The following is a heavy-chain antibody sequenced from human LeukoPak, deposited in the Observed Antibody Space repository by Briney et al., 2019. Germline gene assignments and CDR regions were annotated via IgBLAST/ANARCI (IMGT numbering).Heavy chain of an antibody. V-gene: IGHV4-34*01. CDR1: GGSFSGYS. CDR3: AREIVAGLGVSFDI. Sequence: SETLSLTCAVYGGSFSGYSWGWIRQPPGKGLEWIGTIYYTGSTNYNPSLKSRVTISVDTSKNQFSLKLSSVTAADTAAYYCAREIVAGLGVSFDIWGQGTMVTVSS. J-gene: IGHJ3*02. D-gene: IGHD5-12*01. CDR2: IYYTGST.